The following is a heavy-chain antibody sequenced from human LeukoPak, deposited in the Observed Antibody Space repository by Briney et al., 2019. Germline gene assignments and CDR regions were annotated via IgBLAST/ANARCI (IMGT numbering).Heavy chain of an antibody. CDR3: ARRSIARGKVDVIVFDY. J-gene: IGHJ4*02. Sequence: SEILSLTCTVSGGSMNDYYWSWFRQPPGKGLEWIGYIYYSGGTNSNPSLKSRVTMSVDTSKNQFSLKVRSVTAADTSVYYCARRSIARGKVDVIVFDYWGQGALVTVSS. V-gene: IGHV4-59*08. D-gene: IGHD2-21*01. CDR2: IYYSGGT. CDR1: GGSMNDYY.